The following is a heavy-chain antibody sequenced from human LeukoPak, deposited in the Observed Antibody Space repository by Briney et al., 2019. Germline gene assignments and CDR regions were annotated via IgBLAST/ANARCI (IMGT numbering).Heavy chain of an antibody. CDR1: GFTFTNHE. CDR3: VRDRDIAYLRADF. J-gene: IGHJ4*02. D-gene: IGHD5-12*01. CDR2: ITTSGSTI. V-gene: IGHV3-48*03. Sequence: PGGSLRPSCVASGFTFTNHEMNWVRQAPGKGLEWVSYITTSGSTIYYADSVKGRFTISRDNAKNSLYLQMNSLRAEDTAVYYCVRDRDIAYLRADFWGQGTLVTVSS.